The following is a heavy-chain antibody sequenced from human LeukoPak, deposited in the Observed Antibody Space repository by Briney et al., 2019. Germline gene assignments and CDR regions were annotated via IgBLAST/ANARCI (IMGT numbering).Heavy chain of an antibody. J-gene: IGHJ1*01. CDR3: ARIEYLKGYCSGGSCPGAFQH. CDR1: GGSISSSSYY. CDR2: IYYSGST. D-gene: IGHD2-15*01. V-gene: IGHV4-39*01. Sequence: SETLSLTCTVSGGSISSSSYYWGWIRQPPGKGLEWIGSIYYSGSTYYNPSLKSRVTISVDTSKNQFSLKLSSVTAADTAVYYCARIEYLKGYCSGGSCPGAFQHWGQGTLVTVSS.